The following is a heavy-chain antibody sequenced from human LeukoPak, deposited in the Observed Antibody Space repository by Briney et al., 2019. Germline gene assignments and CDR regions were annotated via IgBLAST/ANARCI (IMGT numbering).Heavy chain of an antibody. CDR3: ARLDDNSGYFH. CDR2: IYYSGST. CDR1: GGSISSSTYY. J-gene: IGHJ4*02. Sequence: SETLSLTCTVSGGSISSSTYYWGWIRQPPGKGLEWIGNIYYSGSTYYNPSLKSRITISVDTSKNQFSLKLSSVTAADTAVYYCARLDDNSGYFHWGQGTLVTVSS. V-gene: IGHV4-39*01. D-gene: IGHD3-22*01.